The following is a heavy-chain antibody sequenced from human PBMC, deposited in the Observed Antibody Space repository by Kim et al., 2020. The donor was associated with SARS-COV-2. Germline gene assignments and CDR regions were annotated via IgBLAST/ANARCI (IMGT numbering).Heavy chain of an antibody. CDR3: AKPHYYYDSSGYYGY. V-gene: IGHV3-30*18. CDR2: ISYDGSNK. J-gene: IGHJ4*02. D-gene: IGHD3-22*01. Sequence: GGSLRLSCAASGFTFSSYGMHWVRQAPGKGLEWVAVISYDGSNKYYADSVKGRFTISRDNSKNTLYLQMNSLRAEDTAVYYCAKPHYYYDSSGYYGYWGQGTLVTVSS. CDR1: GFTFSSYG.